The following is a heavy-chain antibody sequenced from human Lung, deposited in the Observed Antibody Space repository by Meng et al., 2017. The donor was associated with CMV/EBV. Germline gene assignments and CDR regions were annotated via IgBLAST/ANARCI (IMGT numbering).Heavy chain of an antibody. CDR2: ISAYNGDT. D-gene: IGHD2-2*01. CDR3: ARDLQYCGSTSFYDDCFDP. J-gene: IGHJ5*02. V-gene: IGHV1-18*01. CDR1: GYTFTDYG. Sequence: ASVKVSCKASGYTFTDYGISWVRQAPGQGLEWMGWISAYNGDTNYARNLRGRVTMTTDTSTTTAYMELRSLRSDDTAVYYCARDLQYCGSTSFYDDCFDPWDQGTLVTVSS.